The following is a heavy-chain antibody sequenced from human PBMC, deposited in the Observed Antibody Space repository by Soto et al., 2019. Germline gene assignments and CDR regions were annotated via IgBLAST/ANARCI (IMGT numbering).Heavy chain of an antibody. J-gene: IGHJ4*02. V-gene: IGHV1-46*01. CDR1: GYTFTRYY. CDR3: ARVIAAVGDD. D-gene: IGHD6-25*01. CDR2: INPSGGGT. Sequence: QVQLVQSGAEVKKPGASVRVSCKASGYTFTRYYMQWVRQAPGEGLEWMGMINPSGGGTSYAQNFRGRVTMTSDTSTSTVYMDLSRLRSEDTAVYYCARVIAAVGDDWGQGTLVTVSS.